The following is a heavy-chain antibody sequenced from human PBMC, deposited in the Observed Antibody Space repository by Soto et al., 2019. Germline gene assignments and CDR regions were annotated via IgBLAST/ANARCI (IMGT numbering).Heavy chain of an antibody. CDR3: ARDRRKFGELLSLRWFDP. CDR2: IYYSGST. Sequence: SETLSLTCTVSGGSISSGGYYWSWIRQHPGKGLEWIGYIYYSGSTYYNPSLKSRVTISVDTSKNQFSLKLSSVTAADTAVYYCARDRRKFGELLSLRWFDPWGQGTLVT. D-gene: IGHD3-10*01. V-gene: IGHV4-31*03. J-gene: IGHJ5*02. CDR1: GGSISSGGYY.